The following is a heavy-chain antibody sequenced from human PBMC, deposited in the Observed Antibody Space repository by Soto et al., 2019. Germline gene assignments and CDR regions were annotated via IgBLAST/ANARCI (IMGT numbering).Heavy chain of an antibody. CDR1: GFTFSSYA. CDR3: AKDGDSITPNKPLDY. V-gene: IGHV3-23*01. Sequence: VSLRLSCAASGFTFSSYAMCWVRQAPVKGLEWVSSISVSGDRTFYADSVKGRFTISRDNFRNTLHLQMNSLRAEDTAVYYCAKDGDSITPNKPLDYWGQGTPVTVSS. CDR2: ISVSGDRT. D-gene: IGHD2-2*01. J-gene: IGHJ4*02.